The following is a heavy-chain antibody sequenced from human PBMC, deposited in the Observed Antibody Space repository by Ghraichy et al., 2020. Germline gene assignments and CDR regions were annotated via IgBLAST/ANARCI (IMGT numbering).Heavy chain of an antibody. Sequence: GGSLRLSCAASGFTFSSYAMSWVRQAPGKGLEWVSAISGSGGSTYYADSVKGRFTISRDNSKNTLYLQMNSLRAEDTAVYYCAKDTRIAAAGTSTYWYFDLWGRGTLVTVSS. CDR2: ISGSGGST. V-gene: IGHV3-23*01. J-gene: IGHJ2*01. D-gene: IGHD6-13*01. CDR1: GFTFSSYA. CDR3: AKDTRIAAAGTSTYWYFDL.